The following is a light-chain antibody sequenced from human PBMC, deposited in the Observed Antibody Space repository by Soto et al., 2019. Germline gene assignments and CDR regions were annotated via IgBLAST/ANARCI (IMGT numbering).Light chain of an antibody. Sequence: EVVLTQSPATLSLSPGERATLCCRASENVRTFVDWYQQKPGQAPRLLIYGASNRATGIPARFSGSGSGTDFTLTISDLEPEDFAVYYCQQHSHWPPWTFGQGTKVDTK. V-gene: IGKV3-11*01. CDR2: GAS. CDR1: ENVRTF. CDR3: QQHSHWPPWT. J-gene: IGKJ1*01.